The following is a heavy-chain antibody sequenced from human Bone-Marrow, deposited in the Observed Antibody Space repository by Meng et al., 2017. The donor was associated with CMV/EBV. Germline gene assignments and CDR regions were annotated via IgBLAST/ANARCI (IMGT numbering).Heavy chain of an antibody. D-gene: IGHD5/OR15-5a*01. CDR1: GLTFANYW. CDR2: IKQDGSGK. CDR3: VRPPMS. Sequence: GSLSLSCSASGLTFANYWMGWVRQPPGKGLQWLAIIKQDGSGKYYVDSVTVRFTISRDNTKNSVYLQMNRLRGEDTAIYYCVRPPMSWGQGTLVTVSS. J-gene: IGHJ4*02. V-gene: IGHV3-7*03.